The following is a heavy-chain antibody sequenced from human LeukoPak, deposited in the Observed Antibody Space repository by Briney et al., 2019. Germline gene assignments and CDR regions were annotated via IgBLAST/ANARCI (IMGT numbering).Heavy chain of an antibody. D-gene: IGHD3-10*01. Sequence: GGALRLSCAASGFTFSDYSMSWIRQAPGKGLGWHSYIKNNGRIIYYGDSVKGRFTISRDNGKNSLYLQMNSLRVEDTAVYYCARDLTTMLRGVIAYWGQGTLVTVSS. J-gene: IGHJ4*02. CDR2: IKNNGRII. CDR3: ARDLTTMLRGVIAY. CDR1: GFTFSDYS. V-gene: IGHV3-11*01.